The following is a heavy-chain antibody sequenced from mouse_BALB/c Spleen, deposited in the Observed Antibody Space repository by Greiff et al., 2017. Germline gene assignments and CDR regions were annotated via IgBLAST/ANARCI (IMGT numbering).Heavy chain of an antibody. CDR2: IYPGNSDT. J-gene: IGHJ2*01. CDR1: GYTFTSYW. D-gene: IGHD1-1*01. V-gene: IGHV1-5*01. Sequence: VQLQQSGTVLARPGASVKMSCKASGYTFTSYWMHWVKQRPGQGLEWIGAIYPGNSDTSYNQKFKGKAKLTAVTSTSTAYMELSSLTNEDSAVYYCTRRDGSSLYYFDYWGQGTTLTVSS. CDR3: TRRDGSSLYYFDY.